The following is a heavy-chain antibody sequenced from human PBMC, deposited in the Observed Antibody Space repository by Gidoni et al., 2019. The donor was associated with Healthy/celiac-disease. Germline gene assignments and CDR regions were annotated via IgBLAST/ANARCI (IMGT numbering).Heavy chain of an antibody. Sequence: QVQLHQWGAGLLKPSETLSLTCAVYVRSFSGYYWSWIRQPPGQGLEWIGEINHRGSTNYNPSLKSRGTISVDTSKNQFSRKLSSVTAAETAVYYCARGSGGGSCYYDWFDPWGQGTLVTVSS. D-gene: IGHD2-15*01. V-gene: IGHV4-34*01. CDR2: INHRGST. CDR1: VRSFSGYY. J-gene: IGHJ5*02. CDR3: ARGSGGGSCYYDWFDP.